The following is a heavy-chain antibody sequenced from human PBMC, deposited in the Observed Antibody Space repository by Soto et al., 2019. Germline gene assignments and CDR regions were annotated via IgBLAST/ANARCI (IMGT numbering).Heavy chain of an antibody. CDR2: IRSKAYGGTT. CDR3: TRDPSSPYPWYYYYGMDV. D-gene: IGHD6-6*01. Sequence: EVQLVESGGGLVQPGRSLRLSCTASGFTFGDYAMSWVRQAPGKGLEWVGFIRSKAYGGTTEYAASVKGRFTISRDDSKSIAYLQMNSLKTEDTAVYYCTRDPSSPYPWYYYYGMDVWGQGTTVTVSS. CDR1: GFTFGDYA. J-gene: IGHJ6*02. V-gene: IGHV3-49*04.